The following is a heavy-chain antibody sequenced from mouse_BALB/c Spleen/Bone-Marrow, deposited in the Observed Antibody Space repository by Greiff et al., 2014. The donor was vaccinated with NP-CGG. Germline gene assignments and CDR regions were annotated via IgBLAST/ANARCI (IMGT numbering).Heavy chain of an antibody. CDR2: INPSTGYT. V-gene: IGHV1-7*01. Sequence: VQLQQSGAELAKPGASVKMSCKASGYTFTRYWMHWVKQRPGQGLEWIGYINPSTGYTEYNQKFKDKATLTAYKSSSTAYMQLSSLTSEDSAVYYCVRGNYYLAYWGQGTLVTVSA. D-gene: IGHD2-1*01. CDR3: VRGNYYLAY. J-gene: IGHJ3*01. CDR1: GYTFTRYW.